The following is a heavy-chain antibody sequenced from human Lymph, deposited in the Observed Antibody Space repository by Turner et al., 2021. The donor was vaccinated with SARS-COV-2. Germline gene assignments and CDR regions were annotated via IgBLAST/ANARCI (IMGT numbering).Heavy chain of an antibody. CDR3: ARDVERYNDFWSGYSGGYGLDV. CDR2: INPNRGVT. D-gene: IGHD3-3*01. CDR1: GYTFTGYY. V-gene: IGHV1-2*02. J-gene: IGHJ6*02. Sequence: QVQLVQPGAAVKKPGASVKASCKASGYTFTGYYMHWVRQAPGQGLEWMGWINPNRGVTNYAQKLQGRVTMTRDTSISTAYMELSRLRSDDTAVYYCARDVERYNDFWSGYSGGYGLDVWGQGTTVTVSS.